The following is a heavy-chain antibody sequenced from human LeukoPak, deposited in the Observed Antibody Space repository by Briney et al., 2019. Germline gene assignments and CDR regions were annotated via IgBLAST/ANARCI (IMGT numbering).Heavy chain of an antibody. V-gene: IGHV4-39*07. J-gene: IGHJ5*02. Sequence: PSETLSLTCTVSGGSISSSSYYWGWIRQPPGKGLEWIGEINHSGSTNYNPSLKSRVTISVDTSKNQLSLKLSSVTAADTAVYYCARRKWIQLRDWFDPWGQGTLVTVSS. CDR2: INHSGST. CDR1: GGSISSSSYY. D-gene: IGHD5-18*01. CDR3: ARRKWIQLRDWFDP.